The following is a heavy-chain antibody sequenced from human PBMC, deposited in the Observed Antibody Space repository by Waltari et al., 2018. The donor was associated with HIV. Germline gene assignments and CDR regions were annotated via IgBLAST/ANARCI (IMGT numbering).Heavy chain of an antibody. J-gene: IGHJ4*02. CDR2: IYYSGST. CDR3: ASLGSAYCGGDCYSDY. CDR1: GGSISSSSYY. V-gene: IGHV4-39*01. D-gene: IGHD2-21*01. Sequence: QLQLQESGPGLVKPSETLSLTCTVSGGSISSSSYYWGWIRQPPGKGLEWIGSIYYSGSTYYNPSLKSRVTISVDTSKNQFSLKLSSVTAADTAVYYCASLGSAYCGGDCYSDYWGQGTLVTVSS.